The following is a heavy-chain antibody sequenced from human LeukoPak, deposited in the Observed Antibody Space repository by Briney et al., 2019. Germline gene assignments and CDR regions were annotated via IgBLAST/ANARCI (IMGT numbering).Heavy chain of an antibody. V-gene: IGHV4-34*01. CDR3: ARGLRITYYYDSSGSTDY. CDR2: INHSGST. D-gene: IGHD3-22*01. CDR1: GGSFSGYY. Sequence: PSETLSLTCAVYGGSFSGYYWSWIRQPPGKGLEWIGEINHSGSTNYNPSLKSRVTISVDTSKNQFSLKLSSVTAADTAVYYCARGLRITYYYDSSGSTDYWGQGTLVTVSS. J-gene: IGHJ4*02.